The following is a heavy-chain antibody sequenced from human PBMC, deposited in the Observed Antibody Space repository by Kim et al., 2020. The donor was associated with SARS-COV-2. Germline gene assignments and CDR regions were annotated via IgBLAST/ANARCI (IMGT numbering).Heavy chain of an antibody. Sequence: YAETVQGRFTITEDESTSTAYMELSILRSEDTAVYYCASYDSSGYYYFDYWGQGTLVTVSS. J-gene: IGHJ4*02. V-gene: IGHV1-69*01. CDR3: ASYDSSGYYYFDY. D-gene: IGHD3-22*01.